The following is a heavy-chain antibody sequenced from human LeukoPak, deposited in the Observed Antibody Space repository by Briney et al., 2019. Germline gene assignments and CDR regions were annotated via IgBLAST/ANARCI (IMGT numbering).Heavy chain of an antibody. D-gene: IGHD1-26*01. CDR2: ISGSGGST. V-gene: IGHV3-23*01. J-gene: IGHJ4*02. CDR3: AKDIRTMGATRGDFDY. CDR1: GFTFSSYA. Sequence: PGGSLRLSCAASGFTFSSYAMSWVRQAPGKGLEWVSAISGSGGSTYYADSVKGRFTISRDNSKNTLYLQMSSLRAEDTAVYYCAKDIRTMGATRGDFDYWGQGTLVTVSS.